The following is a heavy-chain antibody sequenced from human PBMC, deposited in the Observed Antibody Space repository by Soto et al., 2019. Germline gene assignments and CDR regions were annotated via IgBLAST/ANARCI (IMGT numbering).Heavy chain of an antibody. CDR2: IYWDDDK. CDR1: GLSLSTSGVG. D-gene: IGHD6-6*01. Sequence: QITLKESGPTLVKPTQTLTLTCTVSGLSLSTSGVGVGWIRQPPGKALEWLALIYWDDDKRYRPSLKSRLTITRDSSKTQVVLTVTDMDPVDTATYYCVRSSAARPLTIDYWGQGTLVTVSS. CDR3: VRSSAARPLTIDY. J-gene: IGHJ4*02. V-gene: IGHV2-5*02.